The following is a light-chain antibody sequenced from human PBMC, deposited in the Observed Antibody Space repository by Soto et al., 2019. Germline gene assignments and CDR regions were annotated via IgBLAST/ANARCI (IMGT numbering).Light chain of an antibody. V-gene: IGLV2-14*01. J-gene: IGLJ1*01. CDR1: SSDVGGYHY. CDR2: DVS. Sequence: QSALTQPASVSGSPGQSITISCTGTSSDVGGYHYVSWYQQYPGKAPKVMIYDVSNRPSWVSNRFSGSKSGTTASLTIAGLQAEDEADYYCSSYTSSSTYVFGTGTKVTVL. CDR3: SSYTSSSTYV.